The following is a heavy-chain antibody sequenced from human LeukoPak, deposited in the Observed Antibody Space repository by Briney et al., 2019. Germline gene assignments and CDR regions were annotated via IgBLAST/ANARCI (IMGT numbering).Heavy chain of an antibody. J-gene: IGHJ4*02. CDR1: GGTFSSYA. Sequence: ASVKVSCKASGGTFSSYAISWVRQAPGQGLEWMGGIIPICGTANYAQKFQGRVTITEDESTSTAYMELSSMRYEATAVYYCASPYYDILTGYSGYFDYWGQGTLVTVSS. CDR3: ASPYYDILTGYSGYFDY. V-gene: IGHV1-69*13. CDR2: IIPICGTA. D-gene: IGHD3-9*01.